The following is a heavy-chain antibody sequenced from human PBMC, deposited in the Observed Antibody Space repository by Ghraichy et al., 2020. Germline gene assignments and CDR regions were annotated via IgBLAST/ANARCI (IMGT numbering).Heavy chain of an antibody. J-gene: IGHJ6*02. V-gene: IGHV4-4*07. CDR2: IYTSGFT. D-gene: IGHD3-3*01. CDR1: GGSISSYY. Sequence: SETLSLTCTVSGGSISSYYWSWIRQPAGKGLEWIGRIYTSGFTNYNPSLKSRVTMSVYTSKNQFSLTLSSVTAADTDVYYCARENYDFWSGYYENPSYYGMDVWGQGTTVTVSS. CDR3: ARENYDFWSGYYENPSYYGMDV.